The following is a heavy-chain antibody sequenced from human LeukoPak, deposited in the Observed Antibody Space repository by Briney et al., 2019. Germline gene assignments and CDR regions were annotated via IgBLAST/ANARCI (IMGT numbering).Heavy chain of an antibody. D-gene: IGHD4-17*01. CDR3: AKVMEDYGDYRVVDY. V-gene: IGHV3-30*02. CDR1: GFTFSSYG. J-gene: IGHJ4*02. CDR2: IRYDGSNK. Sequence: GGSLRLSCAASGFTFSSYGMHWVRQAPGKGLEWVAFIRYDGSNKHYADSVEGRFSISRDNSKNMLDLQMNSLRAEDTAVYYCAKVMEDYGDYRVVDYWGQGTLVTVSS.